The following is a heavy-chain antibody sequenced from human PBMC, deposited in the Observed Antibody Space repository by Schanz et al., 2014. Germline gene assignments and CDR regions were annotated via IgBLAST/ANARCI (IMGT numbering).Heavy chain of an antibody. V-gene: IGHV3-11*06. D-gene: IGHD5-18*01. CDR1: GFIFSDYY. CDR2: ISGNTNYT. Sequence: QVHLEESGGGLGKPGGSLRLSCVASGFIFSDYYMSWIRQAPGKGPECVAYISGNTNYTNYADSVKGRFTISRDNAKNSVYLQMDSLRVEDTAVYYCARGGADSAMAHEYWGRGTLVTVSS. CDR3: ARGGADSAMAHEY. J-gene: IGHJ4*02.